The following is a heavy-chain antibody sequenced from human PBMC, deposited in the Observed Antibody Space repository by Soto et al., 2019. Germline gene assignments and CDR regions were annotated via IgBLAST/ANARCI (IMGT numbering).Heavy chain of an antibody. CDR3: VRERGNNYGPQNFFDF. V-gene: IGHV1-18*01. D-gene: IGHD4-17*01. Sequence: VKVSCKASGYSFTSFGISWVRQAPGQGLEWMGWISPNSGATRYAQNLQGRVTMTTETSTTTAYLELRRLTSDDTALYYCVRERGNNYGPQNFFDFWRLGDLVTVSS. CDR2: ISPNSGAT. J-gene: IGHJ4*02. CDR1: GYSFTSFG.